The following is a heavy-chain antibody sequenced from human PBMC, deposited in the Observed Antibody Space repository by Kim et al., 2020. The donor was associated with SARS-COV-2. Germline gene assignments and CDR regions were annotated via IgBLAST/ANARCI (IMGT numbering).Heavy chain of an antibody. J-gene: IGHJ3*02. V-gene: IGHV4-39*01. D-gene: IGHD2-2*01. CDR3: ARYCSSTSCYRFHHAFDI. CDR2: IYYSGST. Sequence: SETLSLTCTVSGGSISSSSYYWGWIRQPPGKGLEWIGSIYYSGSTYYNPSLKSRVTISVDTSKNQFSLKLSSVTAADTAVYYCARYCSSTSCYRFHHAFDIWGQGTMVTVSS. CDR1: GGSISSSSYY.